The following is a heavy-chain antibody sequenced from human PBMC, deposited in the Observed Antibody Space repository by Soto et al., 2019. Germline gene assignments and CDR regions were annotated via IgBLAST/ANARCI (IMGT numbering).Heavy chain of an antibody. V-gene: IGHV5-51*01. CDR1: GYSFSTYW. D-gene: IGHD3-10*01. Sequence: GVSLKISCKGSGYSFSTYWIGWVRQMPGKGLEWMGIIYPGDSDTRYNPSSQGQVTISADKSISTAYLQWNSLKASDTAMYYCARLSYPTQYYYYGMDVWGQGTAVTVSS. CDR2: IYPGDSDT. CDR3: ARLSYPTQYYYYGMDV. J-gene: IGHJ6*02.